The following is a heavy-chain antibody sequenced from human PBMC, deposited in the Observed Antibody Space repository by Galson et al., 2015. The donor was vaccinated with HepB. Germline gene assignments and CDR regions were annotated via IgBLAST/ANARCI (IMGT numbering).Heavy chain of an antibody. Sequence: SLILSCAASGFTFSSYAMHWVRQAPGKGLEWVAVISYDGSNKYYADSVKGRFTISRDNSKNTLYLQMNSLRAEDTAVYYCARENYDILTGGGGIWSYYYGMDVWGQGTTVTVSS. CDR2: ISYDGSNK. CDR3: ARENYDILTGGGGIWSYYYGMDV. D-gene: IGHD3-9*01. V-gene: IGHV3-30-3*01. J-gene: IGHJ6*02. CDR1: GFTFSSYA.